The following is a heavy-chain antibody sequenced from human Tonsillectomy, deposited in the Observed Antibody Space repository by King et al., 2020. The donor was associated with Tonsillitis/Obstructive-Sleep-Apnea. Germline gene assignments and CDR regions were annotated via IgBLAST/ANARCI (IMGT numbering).Heavy chain of an antibody. J-gene: IGHJ6*03. V-gene: IGHV3-23*04. CDR3: AKEYCSGGSCYGSYMDV. CDR1: GFTFSSYA. D-gene: IGHD2-15*01. Sequence: EVQLVESGGGLQQPGGSLRLSCAASGFTFSSYAMTWVRQAPGKGLEWVSAITGSGGNTYYADSVKGRFTISRDNSKNTLYLQMNSLRAADTAEYWCAKEYCSGGSCYGSYMDVWGKGTTVTVSS. CDR2: ITGSGGNT.